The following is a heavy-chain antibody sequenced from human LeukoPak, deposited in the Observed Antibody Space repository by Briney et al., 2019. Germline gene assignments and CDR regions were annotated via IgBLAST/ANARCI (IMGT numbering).Heavy chain of an antibody. CDR1: GVSISTYD. J-gene: IGHJ4*02. CDR3: AGAKAHSYGRYFDH. Sequence: SETLSLTCSVSGVSISTYDWNWIRQTPGKGLGWIGHISYGNTDYNPPLKRRVTISVDTSKNQFSLQWTSVTAADTAVYYCAGAKAHSYGRYFDHWGQGALVTVSS. CDR2: ISYGNT. V-gene: IGHV4-59*01. D-gene: IGHD5-18*01.